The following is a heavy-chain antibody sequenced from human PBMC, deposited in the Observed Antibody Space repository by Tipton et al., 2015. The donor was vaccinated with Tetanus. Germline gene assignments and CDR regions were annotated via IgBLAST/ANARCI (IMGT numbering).Heavy chain of an antibody. J-gene: IGHJ4*02. CDR1: GFTFSDYS. D-gene: IGHD2/OR15-2a*01. CDR3: ARLRVYCSTACYSREDY. CDR2: ISGSGGHI. Sequence: SLRLSCVGSGFTFSDYSINWVRQAPGRGLEWVTFISGSGGHIYYADSVKGRFTISRDNARNSLSVHMNSLTAEDTAVYYCARLRVYCSTACYSREDYWGQGTLVTVSS. V-gene: IGHV3-21*05.